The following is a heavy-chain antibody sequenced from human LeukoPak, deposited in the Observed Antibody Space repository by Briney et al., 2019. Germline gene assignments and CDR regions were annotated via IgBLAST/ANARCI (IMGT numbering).Heavy chain of an antibody. Sequence: SETLSLTCTVSGGPISSYYWSWIRQPPGKGLEWIGYIYYSGSTNYNPSLKSRVTISVDTSKNQFSLKLSSVTAADTAVYYCARAQYYYDSSGFFDIWGQGTMVTVSS. J-gene: IGHJ3*02. CDR2: IYYSGST. D-gene: IGHD3-22*01. V-gene: IGHV4-59*01. CDR3: ARAQYYYDSSGFFDI. CDR1: GGPISSYY.